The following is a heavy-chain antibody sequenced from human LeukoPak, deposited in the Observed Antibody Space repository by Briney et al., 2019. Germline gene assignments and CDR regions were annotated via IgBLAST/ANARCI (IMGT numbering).Heavy chain of an antibody. J-gene: IGHJ4*02. CDR2: INAGNGNT. CDR3: ARGVGYQLLWGYFDY. Sequence: GASVKVSCKASGYTFTSYAMHWVRQDPGQRLEWMGWINAGNGNTKYSQKFQGRVTITRDTSASTAYMELSSLRSEDTAVYYCARGVGYQLLWGYFDYWGQGTLVTVSS. CDR1: GYTFTSYA. V-gene: IGHV1-3*01. D-gene: IGHD2-2*01.